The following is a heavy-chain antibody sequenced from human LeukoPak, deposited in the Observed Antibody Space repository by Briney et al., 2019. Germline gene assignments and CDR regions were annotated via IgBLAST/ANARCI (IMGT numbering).Heavy chain of an antibody. J-gene: IGHJ5*02. D-gene: IGHD6-6*01. CDR3: ARQFIEYSGSYYWFDP. CDR2: IYYSGST. CDR1: GGSITSSSYY. Sequence: SETLSLTCTVSGGSITSSSYYWGWIRQPPGKGLEWIGSIYYSGSTYHNPSLKSRVTISVDTSKNQFSLKLSSVTAADTAVYYCARQFIEYSGSYYWFDPWGQGTLVTVSS. V-gene: IGHV4-39*01.